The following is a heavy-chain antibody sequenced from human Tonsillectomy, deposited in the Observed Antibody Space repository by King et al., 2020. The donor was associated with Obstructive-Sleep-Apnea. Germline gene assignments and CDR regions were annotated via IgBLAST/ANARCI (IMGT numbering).Heavy chain of an antibody. Sequence: VQLQESGPGLVKPSETLSLTCTVSGGSISTYYWSWIRQPPGKGLEWIGYISYSGNTNYNPSLKSRVTISVDTSKNQFSLKLSSVTAADTAVYYCARETITMVRGIIITGWFDPWGQGTLVTVSS. CDR1: GGSISTYY. CDR2: ISYSGNT. J-gene: IGHJ5*02. D-gene: IGHD3-10*01. CDR3: ARETITMVRGIIITGWFDP. V-gene: IGHV4-59*01.